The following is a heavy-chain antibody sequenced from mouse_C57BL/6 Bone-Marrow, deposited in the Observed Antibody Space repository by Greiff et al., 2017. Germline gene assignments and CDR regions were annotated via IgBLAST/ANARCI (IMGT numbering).Heavy chain of an antibody. CDR1: GYAFTNYL. CDR2: INPGSGGT. Sequence: QVQLQQSGAELVRPGTSVKVSCKASGYAFTNYLIEWVKQRPGQGLEWIGVINPGSGGTNYNEKFKGKATLTADKSSSTAYMQLSSLTSEDSAVYFCARDGYFPGDYWGQGTSVTVSS. CDR3: ARDGYFPGDY. V-gene: IGHV1-54*01. J-gene: IGHJ4*01. D-gene: IGHD2-3*01.